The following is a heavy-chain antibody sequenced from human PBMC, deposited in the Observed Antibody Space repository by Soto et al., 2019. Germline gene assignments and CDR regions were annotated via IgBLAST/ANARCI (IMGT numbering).Heavy chain of an antibody. CDR1: GGSISSGGYY. CDR2: IYYSGST. D-gene: IGHD3-3*01. V-gene: IGHV4-31*03. Sequence: SETLSLTCTVSGGSISSGGYYWSWIRQHPGKGLEWIGYIYYSGSTYYNPSLKSRVTISVDTSKNQFSLKLSSVTAADTAVYYCARAPLPIFGVVTAYYFDYWGKGNLVTVSS. CDR3: ARAPLPIFGVVTAYYFDY. J-gene: IGHJ4*02.